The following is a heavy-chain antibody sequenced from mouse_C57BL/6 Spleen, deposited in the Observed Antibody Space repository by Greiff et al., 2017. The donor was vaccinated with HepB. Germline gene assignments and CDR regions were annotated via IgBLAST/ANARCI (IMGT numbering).Heavy chain of an antibody. Sequence: EVMLVESGGDLVKPGGSLKLSCAASGFTFSSYGMSWVRQTPDKRLEWVATISSGGSYTYYPDSVKGRFTISRDNAKNTLYLQMRSLKSEDTAMYYCARHPSMNYFDYWGQGTTLTVSS. CDR3: ARHPSMNYFDY. CDR2: ISSGGSYT. V-gene: IGHV5-6*01. CDR1: GFTFSSYG. J-gene: IGHJ2*01.